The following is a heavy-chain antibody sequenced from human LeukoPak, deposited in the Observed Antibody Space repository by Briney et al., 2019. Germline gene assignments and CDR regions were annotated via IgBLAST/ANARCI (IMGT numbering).Heavy chain of an antibody. CDR1: GFTFSSYG. CDR3: AKFRLPLDYFDY. D-gene: IGHD6-6*01. CDR2: IRYDGSNK. V-gene: IGHV3-30*02. J-gene: IGHJ4*02. Sequence: PGGSLRFSCAASGFTFSSYGMNWVRQAPGKGLEWVAFIRYDGSNKYYADSVKGRFTISRGNSKNTLYLQMNSLRAEDTAVYYCAKFRLPLDYFDYWGQGTLVTVSS.